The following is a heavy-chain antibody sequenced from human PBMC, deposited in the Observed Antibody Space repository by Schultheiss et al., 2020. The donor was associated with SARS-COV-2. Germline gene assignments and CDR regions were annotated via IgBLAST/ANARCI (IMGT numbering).Heavy chain of an antibody. J-gene: IGHJ6*02. CDR2: IYPGDSDT. Sequence: GGSLRLSCQGSGYTFTNYWIGWVRQMPGKGLEWMGIIYPGDSDTRYSPSFQGQVTISADKSISTAYLQWSSLKASDTAMYYCARHRVPAARYCSGGSCYPVRMDVWGQGTTVTVSS. CDR1: GYTFTNYW. CDR3: ARHRVPAARYCSGGSCYPVRMDV. D-gene: IGHD2-15*01. V-gene: IGHV5-51*01.